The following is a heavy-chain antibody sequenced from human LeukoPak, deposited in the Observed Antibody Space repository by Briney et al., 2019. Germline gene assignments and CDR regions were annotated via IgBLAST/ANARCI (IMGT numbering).Heavy chain of an antibody. CDR1: GGSISSYY. CDR3: ARDHWGGYFDY. J-gene: IGHJ4*02. V-gene: IGHV4-59*01. Sequence: PSETLSLTCTVSGGSISSYYWSWIRQPPGKGLEWIGYIYYSGSTNYNPSLKSRVTISVDTSKNQFSLKLSSVTAADTAVYYCARDHWGGYFDYWGQGTLVTVSS. CDR2: IYYSGST. D-gene: IGHD2-21*01.